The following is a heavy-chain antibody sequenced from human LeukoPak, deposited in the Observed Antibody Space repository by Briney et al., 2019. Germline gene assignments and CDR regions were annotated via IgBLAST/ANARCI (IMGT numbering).Heavy chain of an antibody. J-gene: IGHJ6*02. V-gene: IGHV3-21*01. Sequence: PGGSLRLSCAASGFTFSSYSMNWVRQAPGKGLEWVSSISSSSSYIYYADPVKGRFTISRDNAKNSLYLQMNSLRAEDTAVYYCARVGGMITFGGVIVSGWDYYYYYGMDVWGQGTTVTVSS. D-gene: IGHD3-16*02. CDR2: ISSSSSYI. CDR1: GFTFSSYS. CDR3: ARVGGMITFGGVIVSGWDYYYYYGMDV.